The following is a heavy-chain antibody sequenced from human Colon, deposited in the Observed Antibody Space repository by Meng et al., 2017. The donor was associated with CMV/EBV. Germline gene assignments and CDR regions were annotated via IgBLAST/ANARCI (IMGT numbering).Heavy chain of an antibody. V-gene: IGHV3-7*03. D-gene: IGHD2/OR15-2a*01. J-gene: IGHJ4*02. CDR1: GFTFSSYW. CDR3: AKAIDFDS. CDR2: IKQDGSEK. Sequence: GESLKISCAASGFTFSSYWMTWVRQAPGKGPEWVANIKQDGSEKYYVDSVKGRCTISRDNAKNSLSLQMNSLRGEDTAVYYCAKAIDFDSWGQGTLVTVSS.